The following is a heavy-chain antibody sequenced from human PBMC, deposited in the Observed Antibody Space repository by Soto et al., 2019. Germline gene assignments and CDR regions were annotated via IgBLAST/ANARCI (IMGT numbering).Heavy chain of an antibody. CDR2: IKSKTDGGTT. J-gene: IGHJ4*02. CDR1: GFPSINAW. CDR3: TTEVRTFY. V-gene: IGHV3-15*07. Sequence: EVQLVESGGGLVKPGGSLSLSWAASGFPSINAWLNWFRQPPGKGLEWVGRIKSKTDGGTTDYAAPVKGRFTISRDDSKNTLYLQMNSLKTEDTAVYYCTTEVRTFYWGQGTLVTVSS.